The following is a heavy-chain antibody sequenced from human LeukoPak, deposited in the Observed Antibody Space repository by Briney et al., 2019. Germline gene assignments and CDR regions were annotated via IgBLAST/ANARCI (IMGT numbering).Heavy chain of an antibody. D-gene: IGHD3-22*01. J-gene: IGHJ4*02. V-gene: IGHV5-51*01. CDR3: ARHGVRYYYDSSGELAFDY. CDR1: GYSFTSYR. CDR2: IYPGDSDT. Sequence: GESLKISCKGSGYSFTSYRIGWVRQMPGKGLEWIGIIYPGDSDTRYSPSFQGQVTISADKSISTAYLQWSSLKASDTAMYYCARHGVRYYYDSSGELAFDYWGQGTLVTVSS.